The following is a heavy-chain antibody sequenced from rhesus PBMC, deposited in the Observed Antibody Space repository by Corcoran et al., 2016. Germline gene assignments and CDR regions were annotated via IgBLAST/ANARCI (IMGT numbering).Heavy chain of an antibody. CDR3: ARDIGYCTSTTCSSY. V-gene: IGHV4S7*01. Sequence: QVQLQESGPGVVKPSETLSLTCAVSGGSISGYYLWSWIRPPPGKGLEWIGYIYGGSGSTSYNPSLKNRVTSSKDTSKNQVSLKLSSVTAADTAVYYCARDIGYCTSTTCSSYWGQGVLVTVSS. J-gene: IGHJ4*01. CDR1: GGSISGYYL. CDR2: IYGGSGST. D-gene: IGHD2-2*01.